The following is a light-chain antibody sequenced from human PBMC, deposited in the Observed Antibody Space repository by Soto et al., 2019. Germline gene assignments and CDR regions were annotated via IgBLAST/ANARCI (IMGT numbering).Light chain of an antibody. Sequence: QSVLTLPPSASGTPGQRVTISCSGSSSNIGSNTVNWYQQLPGTAPKLLIYSNNQRPSGVPDRFSGSKSGTSASLAISGLQSEDEADYYCAAWDDSLNGPHVVFGGGTKVTVL. J-gene: IGLJ2*01. CDR1: SSNIGSNT. V-gene: IGLV1-44*01. CDR3: AAWDDSLNGPHVV. CDR2: SNN.